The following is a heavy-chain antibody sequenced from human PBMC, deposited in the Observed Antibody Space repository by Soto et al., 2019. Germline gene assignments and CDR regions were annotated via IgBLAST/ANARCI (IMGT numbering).Heavy chain of an antibody. Sequence: GGSLRLSCTASGITVSSNHMSWVRQIPGKGLEWVSVIYSEGKIYISDSVKGRFTVSRDNSKNIVDLHMDSLRVEDTAIYYCARGLDSTYWRMDVWGKGTTVTVSS. D-gene: IGHD4-4*01. J-gene: IGHJ6*03. CDR2: IYSEGKI. CDR3: ARGLDSTYWRMDV. CDR1: GITVSSNH. V-gene: IGHV3-66*01.